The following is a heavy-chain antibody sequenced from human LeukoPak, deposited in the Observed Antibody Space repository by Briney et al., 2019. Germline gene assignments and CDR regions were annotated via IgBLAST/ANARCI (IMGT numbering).Heavy chain of an antibody. V-gene: IGHV3-21*01. CDR1: GFTFSRYS. J-gene: IGHJ3*02. CDR2: ISTSSSYI. D-gene: IGHD6-19*01. CDR3: ARGDPDISFAVAGEAFDI. Sequence: GGSLRLSCAASGFTFSRYSMNWVRQAPGKGLEWVSSISTSSSYIYYADSLKGRFTISRDNAKNSLYLQMNSLRADDTAVYYCARGDPDISFAVAGEAFDIWGQGTMVTVGS.